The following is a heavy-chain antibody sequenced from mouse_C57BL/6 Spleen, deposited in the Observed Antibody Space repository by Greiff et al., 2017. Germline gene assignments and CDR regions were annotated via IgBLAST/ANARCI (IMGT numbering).Heavy chain of an antibody. D-gene: IGHD2-3*01. Sequence: EVQLQQSGAELVRPGASVKLSCTASGFTIKDDYMHWVKQRPEQGLEWIGWIDPENGDTEYASKFQGKATITADTSSNTAYLQLSSRTSEDAAVEYCCTIRYDGYSSFAYWGQGTLVTVSA. J-gene: IGHJ3*01. CDR2: IDPENGDT. CDR3: CTIRYDGYSSFAY. CDR1: GFTIKDDY. V-gene: IGHV14-4*01.